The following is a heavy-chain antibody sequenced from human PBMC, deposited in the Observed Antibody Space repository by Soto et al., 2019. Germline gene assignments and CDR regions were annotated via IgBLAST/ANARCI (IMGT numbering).Heavy chain of an antibody. CDR1: GFTFSAYG. V-gene: IGHV3-30-3*01. D-gene: IGHD2-15*01. CDR3: ARDLMYSHMDV. CDR2: ISYDGTDK. J-gene: IGHJ6*02. Sequence: QVQLVESGGGVVQTGRSLRLSCAASGFTFSAYGLHWVRQAPGKGLEWVALISYDGTDKTYADSVKGRFTISRDNSQNTLSLQMNSLGPEDTAVYYCARDLMYSHMDVWGQGTTVTVSS.